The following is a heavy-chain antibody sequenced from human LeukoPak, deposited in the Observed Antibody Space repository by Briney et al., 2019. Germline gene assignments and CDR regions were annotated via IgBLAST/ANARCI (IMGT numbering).Heavy chain of an antibody. CDR1: GGSISSDEYY. D-gene: IGHD2-15*01. CDR3: ARGSGDFGVTYSATPLDY. Sequence: SETLSLTCTVSGGSISSDEYYWSWVRQHPGKGLEYIGYIYYSGGTYYNPSLKSRVSISIDASMSQFSLNLTSVTAADTALYFCARGSGDFGVTYSATPLDYWGRGTLVTVSS. J-gene: IGHJ4*02. V-gene: IGHV4-31*03. CDR2: IYYSGGT.